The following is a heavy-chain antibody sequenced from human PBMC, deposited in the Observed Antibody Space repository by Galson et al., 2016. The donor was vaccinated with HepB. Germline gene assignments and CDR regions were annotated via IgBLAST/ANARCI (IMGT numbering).Heavy chain of an antibody. Sequence: SLRLSCAASGFTFSTSDMHWVRQATGKGLEWISTINNNDDSTYYADSVQGRFTISRDKSKNTLFLQMNSLRAEDTAVYYCAKDWSTTTCVQGCLDVWGQGTTVTVSS. V-gene: IGHV3-23*01. CDR3: AKDWSTTTCVQGCLDV. J-gene: IGHJ6*02. D-gene: IGHD3-10*02. CDR1: GFTFSTSD. CDR2: INNNDDST.